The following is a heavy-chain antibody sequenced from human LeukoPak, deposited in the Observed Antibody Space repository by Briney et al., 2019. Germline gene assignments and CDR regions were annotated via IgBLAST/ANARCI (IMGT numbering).Heavy chain of an antibody. V-gene: IGHV3-33*01. D-gene: IGHD6-13*01. J-gene: IGHJ4*02. CDR3: ARDPPTRQYTNSFSLDY. Sequence: GGSLRLSCAASGCTFSSYAMHWVRQAPGKGLQWLAVIWYDGSSKYYADSVKGRFTISRDNSKNTLYLQMNSLRAEDTAVYYCARDPPTRQYTNSFSLDYWGQGTLVTVSS. CDR1: GCTFSSYA. CDR2: IWYDGSSK.